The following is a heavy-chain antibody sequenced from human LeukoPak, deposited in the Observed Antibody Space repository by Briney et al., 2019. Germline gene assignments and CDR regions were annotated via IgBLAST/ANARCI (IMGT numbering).Heavy chain of an antibody. D-gene: IGHD3-16*02. J-gene: IGHJ4*02. CDR2: IIPIFGTA. V-gene: IGHV1-69*13. Sequence: SVKVSCKASGGTFSSYAISWVRQAPGQGLEWMGGIIPIFGTANYARKFQGRVTITADESTSTAYMELSSLRSEDTDVYYCASDVGLRLGELSLYYLDYWGQGTLVTVSS. CDR1: GGTFSSYA. CDR3: ASDVGLRLGELSLYYLDY.